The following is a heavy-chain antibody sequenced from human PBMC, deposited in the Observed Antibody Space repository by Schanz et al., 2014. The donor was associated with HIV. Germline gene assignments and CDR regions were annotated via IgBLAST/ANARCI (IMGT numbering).Heavy chain of an antibody. J-gene: IGHJ4*02. CDR2: IIPIFDTT. Sequence: QVQLVQSGAEVKKPGSSVKVSCKASGGTFSDYAINWVRQAPGQGLEWMGGIIPIFDTTNYAQKFQGRVTITADKSTSTVYMDLSSLRSEDTAVYYCARTYTGDWSTGADWGQGTLVTVSS. CDR3: ARTYTGDWSTGAD. CDR1: GGTFSDYA. D-gene: IGHD2-21*02. V-gene: IGHV1-69*06.